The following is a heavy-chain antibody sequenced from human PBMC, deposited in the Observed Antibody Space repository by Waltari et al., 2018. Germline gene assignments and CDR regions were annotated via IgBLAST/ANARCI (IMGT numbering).Heavy chain of an antibody. V-gene: IGHV3-30-3*01. CDR3: ARDAKQWLVPAGYFDY. CDR1: GFTFSSYA. D-gene: IGHD6-19*01. J-gene: IGHJ4*02. CDR2: ISYDGSNK. Sequence: QVQLVESGGGVVQPGRSLRLSCAASGFTFSSYAMHWVRQAPGKGLEWVAVISYDGSNKYYADSVKGRFTISRDNSKNTLYLQMNSLRAEDTAVYYCARDAKQWLVPAGYFDYWGQGTLVTVSS.